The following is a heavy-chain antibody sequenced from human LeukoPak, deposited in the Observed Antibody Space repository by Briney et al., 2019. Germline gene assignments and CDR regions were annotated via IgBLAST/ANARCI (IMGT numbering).Heavy chain of an antibody. D-gene: IGHD4-17*01. J-gene: IGHJ5*02. CDR1: GYSISSGYY. Sequence: PSETLSLTCTVSGYSISSGYYWGWIRQPPGEGLEWIAGIYHSGSTNYNPSLKSRVTISVDTSKNQFSLKLSSVTAADTAVYYCARHGYGDYDGSWFDPWGQGTLVTVSS. CDR3: ARHGYGDYDGSWFDP. V-gene: IGHV4-38-2*02. CDR2: IYHSGST.